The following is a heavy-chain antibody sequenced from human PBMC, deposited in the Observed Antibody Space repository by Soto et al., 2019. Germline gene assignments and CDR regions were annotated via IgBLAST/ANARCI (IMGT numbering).Heavy chain of an antibody. CDR3: ARDSEDIVVVPAPEAFDI. Sequence: ASVKVSCKASGYTFTSYGISWVRRAPGQGLEWMGWISAYNGNTNYAQKLQGRVTMTTDTSTSTAYMELRSLRSDDTAVYYCARDSEDIVVVPAPEAFDIWGQGTMVTVSS. D-gene: IGHD2-2*01. J-gene: IGHJ3*02. CDR1: GYTFTSYG. CDR2: ISAYNGNT. V-gene: IGHV1-18*01.